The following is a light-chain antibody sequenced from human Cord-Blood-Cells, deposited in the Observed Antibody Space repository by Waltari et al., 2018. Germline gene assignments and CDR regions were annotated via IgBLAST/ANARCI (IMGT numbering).Light chain of an antibody. V-gene: IGLV2-23*01. J-gene: IGLJ1*01. CDR1: SSDVGRYNL. CDR2: EGS. Sequence: QSALTQPAPVSGSPGQSITISCTGTSSDVGRYNLFSWYQQHPGKAPNPMIYEGSTRPSGVSNRFSGSKSGNTASLTISGLQAEDEADYYCCSYAGSSTYVFGTGTKVTVL. CDR3: CSYAGSSTYV.